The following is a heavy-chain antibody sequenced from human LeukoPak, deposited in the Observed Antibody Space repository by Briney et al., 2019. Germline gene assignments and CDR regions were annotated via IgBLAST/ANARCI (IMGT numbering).Heavy chain of an antibody. CDR3: ARFSQGVFGWFDP. V-gene: IGHV4-59*01. J-gene: IGHJ5*02. CDR2: IYYSVKT. CDR1: GGSISSYY. D-gene: IGHD6-13*01. Sequence: SETLSLTCSVSGGSISSYYWTWIRQPPGKGLEWIGYIYYSVKTNYNPSLKSRVTISVDTSKNQFSLKLNSVTAADTAVYYCARFSQGVFGWFDPWGQGTLVTVSS.